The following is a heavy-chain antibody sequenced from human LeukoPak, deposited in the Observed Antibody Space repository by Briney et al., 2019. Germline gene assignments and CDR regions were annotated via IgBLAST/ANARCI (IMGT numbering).Heavy chain of an antibody. CDR2: IIPILGIA. CDR1: GGTFSSYT. Sequence: GASVKVSCKASGGTFSSYTISWVRQAPGQGLEWMGRIIPILGIANYAQKFQGRVTITADKSTSTAYMELSSLRSEDTAVYYCARVYSSGWYKTWGQGTLVTVSS. V-gene: IGHV1-69*02. D-gene: IGHD6-19*01. J-gene: IGHJ4*02. CDR3: ARVYSSGWYKT.